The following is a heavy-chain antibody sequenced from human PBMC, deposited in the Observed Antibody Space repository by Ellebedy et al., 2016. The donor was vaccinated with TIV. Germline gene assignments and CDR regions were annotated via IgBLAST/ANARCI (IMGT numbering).Heavy chain of an antibody. Sequence: GESLKISCAASGFTFSGYAMSWVRQAPGKGLEWVSIIGGRGSNTFNAASVAGRFTISRDNSKNTRYLQMNSLRVEDTGIYYCAKGGTQLELSYFDFWGRGTLVTVSS. V-gene: IGHV3-23*01. J-gene: IGHJ4*02. D-gene: IGHD1-1*01. CDR3: AKGGTQLELSYFDF. CDR2: IGGRGSNT. CDR1: GFTFSGYA.